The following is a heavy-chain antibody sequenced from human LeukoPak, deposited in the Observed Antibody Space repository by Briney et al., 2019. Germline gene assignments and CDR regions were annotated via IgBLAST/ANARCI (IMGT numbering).Heavy chain of an antibody. V-gene: IGHV3-30-3*01. CDR3: AKGVGVFDY. D-gene: IGHD1-26*01. J-gene: IGHJ4*02. CDR1: GFTFSSYA. CDR2: ISYDGSNK. Sequence: PGGSLRLSCAASGFTFSSYAMHWVRQAPGKGLEWVAVISYDGSNKYYADSVKGRFTISRDNSKNTLYLQMNSLRAEDTAVYYCAKGVGVFDYWGQGTLVTVSS.